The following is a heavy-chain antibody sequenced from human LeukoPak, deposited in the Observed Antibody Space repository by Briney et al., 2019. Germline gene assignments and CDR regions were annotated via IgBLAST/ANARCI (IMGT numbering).Heavy chain of an antibody. V-gene: IGHV3-73*01. CDR2: IRSKANSYAT. D-gene: IGHD6-19*01. J-gene: IGHJ4*02. Sequence: GGSLRLSCAASGFTFSGSAMHWVRQASGKGLEWVGRIRSKANSYATAYAASVKGRFTISRDDSKNTAYLQMNSLKTEDTAVYYCTSSLFWYSSGWFRDYWGRGILVTVSS. CDR3: TSSLFWYSSGWFRDY. CDR1: GFTFSGSA.